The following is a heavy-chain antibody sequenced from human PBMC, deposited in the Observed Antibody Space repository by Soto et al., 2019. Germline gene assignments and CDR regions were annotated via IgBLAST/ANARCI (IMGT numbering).Heavy chain of an antibody. CDR3: AGGRYDDI. D-gene: IGHD1-20*01. CDR2: IKQDGSEK. J-gene: IGHJ3*02. V-gene: IGHV3-7*03. CDR1: QFTHSSYW. Sequence: GRSRRLSCAATQFTHSSYWLSWTRQAPGKGLEWMANIKQDGSEKCDVDCVTGRFPIARDTGRNSLCLQRNSLRAEDTAVYYCAGGRYDDIWGQGAMVTVSS.